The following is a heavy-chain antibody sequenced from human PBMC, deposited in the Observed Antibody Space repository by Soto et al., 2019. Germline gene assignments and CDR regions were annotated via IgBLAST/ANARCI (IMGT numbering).Heavy chain of an antibody. CDR2: IRSKANSGAT. J-gene: IGHJ3*02. Sequence: GGSLRLSCAASGFTFSGSAIHWVRQASGKGLEWIGRIRSKANSGATTYGGSVRGRFTISRDDSKNTAYLQMNSLKTEDTAMYYCVRRGLITGDAFDMWGQGTVVTVSS. D-gene: IGHD1-20*01. CDR3: VRRGLITGDAFDM. V-gene: IGHV3-73*01. CDR1: GFTFSGSA.